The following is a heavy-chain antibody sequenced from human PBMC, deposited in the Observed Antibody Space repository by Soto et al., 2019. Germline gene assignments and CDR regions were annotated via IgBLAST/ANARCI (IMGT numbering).Heavy chain of an antibody. Sequence: SETLSLTCAVSGYSIISGYYLVLMRQPPGKGLEWIGSIYHSGSTYYNPSLKSRVTISVDTSKNQFSLKLSSVTAADTAVYYCARGDYYDSSGSSLFDYWGQGTLVTVSS. CDR1: GYSIISGYY. D-gene: IGHD3-22*01. CDR2: IYHSGST. V-gene: IGHV4-38-2*01. J-gene: IGHJ4*02. CDR3: ARGDYYDSSGSSLFDY.